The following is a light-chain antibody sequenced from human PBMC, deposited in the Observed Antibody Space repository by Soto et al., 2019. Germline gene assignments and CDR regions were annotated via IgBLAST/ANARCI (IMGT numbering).Light chain of an antibody. CDR2: GAS. CDR3: QQYNNWPFS. V-gene: IGKV3-15*01. Sequence: EIGMTQSPATLSVSPGERATLSWGASQSVSSNLAWYQQKPGQAPRLLIYGASTRATGIPARFSGSGYGTEFNLTISSLQSEDSAVYFCQQYNNWPFSFGQGTRLEIK. CDR1: QSVSSN. J-gene: IGKJ5*01.